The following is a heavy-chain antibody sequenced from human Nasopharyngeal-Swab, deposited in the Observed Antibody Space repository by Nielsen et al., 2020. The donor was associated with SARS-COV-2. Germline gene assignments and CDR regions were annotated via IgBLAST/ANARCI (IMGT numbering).Heavy chain of an antibody. CDR1: GFTFDDYA. V-gene: IGHV3-9*01. Sequence: SLKISCAASGFTFDDYAMHWVRQAPGKGPEWVSGISWNSGSIGYADSVKGRFTISRDNAKNSLYLQMNSLRAEDTALYYCASGDSSGYYSDYWGQGTLVTVSS. J-gene: IGHJ4*02. CDR2: ISWNSGSI. D-gene: IGHD3-22*01. CDR3: ASGDSSGYYSDY.